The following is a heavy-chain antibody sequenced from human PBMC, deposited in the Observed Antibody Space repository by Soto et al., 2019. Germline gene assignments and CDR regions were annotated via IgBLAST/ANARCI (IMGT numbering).Heavy chain of an antibody. D-gene: IGHD6-19*01. Sequence: QVQLVESGGGVVQPGRSLRLSCAASGFIFSSYSMHWVRQAPGKGLEWVAVISYDGSNKYYADSVKGRFTISRDNSKNTVYLQMNSLRAEDTAVYYCARGAGIVVAGTSFDYWGQGTLVTVSS. V-gene: IGHV3-30-3*01. CDR2: ISYDGSNK. J-gene: IGHJ4*02. CDR3: ARGAGIVVAGTSFDY. CDR1: GFIFSSYS.